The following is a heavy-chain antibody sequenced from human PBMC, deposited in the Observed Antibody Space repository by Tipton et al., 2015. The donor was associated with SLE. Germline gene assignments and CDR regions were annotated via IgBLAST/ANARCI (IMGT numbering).Heavy chain of an antibody. J-gene: IGHJ3*02. D-gene: IGHD6-19*01. CDR3: ARGYGWYDNDGFDI. CDR1: GGSISGHY. CDR2: IYYSGDT. Sequence: TLSLTCTVSGGSISGHYWSWIRQPPGKGLEWIGYIYYSGDTNYNPSLNSRVTLSVDTSKNQFSLKLSSVTAADTAVYYCARGYGWYDNDGFDIWGQGTMVTVSS. V-gene: IGHV4-59*11.